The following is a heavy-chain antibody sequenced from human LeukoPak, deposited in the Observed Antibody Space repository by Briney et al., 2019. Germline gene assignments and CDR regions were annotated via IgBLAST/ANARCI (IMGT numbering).Heavy chain of an antibody. CDR2: IYYSGST. J-gene: IGHJ4*02. Sequence: SETLSLTCTVSGGSISSYYWSWIRQPPGKGLEWIGYIYYSGSTNYNPSLKSRVTISVDTSKNQFSLKLSSVTAADTAVYYCARSRRGYSYYFDYWGQGTLVTVPS. D-gene: IGHD5-18*01. CDR1: GGSISSYY. V-gene: IGHV4-59*01. CDR3: ARSRRGYSYYFDY.